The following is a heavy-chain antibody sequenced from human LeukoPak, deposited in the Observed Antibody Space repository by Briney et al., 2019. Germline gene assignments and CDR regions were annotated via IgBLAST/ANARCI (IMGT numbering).Heavy chain of an antibody. Sequence: ASVKVSCKASGYTFTGYYMHWVRQAPGQGLEWMGWINPNSGGTNYAQKFQGRVTMTRDTSISTAYMELSRLRSDDTAVYYCARDLIVVVPAAIKDYYYYYMDVWGKGTTVTVSS. D-gene: IGHD2-2*01. J-gene: IGHJ6*03. CDR3: ARDLIVVVPAAIKDYYYYYMDV. CDR2: INPNSGGT. V-gene: IGHV1-2*02. CDR1: GYTFTGYY.